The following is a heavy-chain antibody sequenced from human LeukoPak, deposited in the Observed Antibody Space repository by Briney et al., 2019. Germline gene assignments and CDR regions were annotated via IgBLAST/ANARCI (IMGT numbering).Heavy chain of an antibody. CDR1: GDTFSNYA. J-gene: IGHJ3*02. CDR2: IIPIFGTA. CDR3: ARVGSSGRDAFDI. V-gene: IGHV1-69*13. D-gene: IGHD6-19*01. Sequence: GGSVTVSCKASGDTFSNYAISWVRQAPGQGLEWMGGIIPIFGTANYAQKFQGRVTITADESTSTAYMELSSLRSEDTAVYYCARVGSSGRDAFDIWGQGTMVTVSS.